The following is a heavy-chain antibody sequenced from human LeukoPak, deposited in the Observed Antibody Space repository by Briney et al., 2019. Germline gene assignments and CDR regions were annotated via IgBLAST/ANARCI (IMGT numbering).Heavy chain of an antibody. CDR1: GFTFSDYY. V-gene: IGHV3-11*04. CDR2: ISSSGSTI. J-gene: IGHJ6*03. D-gene: IGHD5-12*01. Sequence: GGSLRLSCAASGFTFSDYYMSWIRQAPGKGLEWASYISSSGSTIYYADSVKGRFTISRDNAKNSLYLQMNSLRAEDTAVYYCARGYSGYDIYYYYYYMDVWGKGTTVTISS. CDR3: ARGYSGYDIYYYYYYMDV.